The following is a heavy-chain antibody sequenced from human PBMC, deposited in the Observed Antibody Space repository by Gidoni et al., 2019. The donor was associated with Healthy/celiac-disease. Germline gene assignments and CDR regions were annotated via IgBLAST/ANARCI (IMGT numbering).Heavy chain of an antibody. CDR3: ALGMGFDY. Sequence: QVQLQQWGAGLLKPSETLSLTCAVYGGSFSGYYWSWIRQPPGKGLEWIGEINHSGSTNYNPSLKSRVTISVDTSKNQFSLKLSSVTAADTAVYYCALGMGFDYWGQGTLVTVSS. J-gene: IGHJ4*02. CDR2: INHSGST. D-gene: IGHD7-27*01. CDR1: GGSFSGYY. V-gene: IGHV4-34*01.